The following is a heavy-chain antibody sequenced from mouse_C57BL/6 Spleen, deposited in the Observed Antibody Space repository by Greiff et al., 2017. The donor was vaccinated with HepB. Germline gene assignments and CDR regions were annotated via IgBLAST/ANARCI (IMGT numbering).Heavy chain of an antibody. CDR3: AREEITTGPSWFAY. D-gene: IGHD1-1*01. V-gene: IGHV1-39*01. CDR2: INPNYGTT. CDR1: GYSFTDYN. Sequence: LVESGPELVKPGASVKISCKASGYSFTDYNMNWVKQSNGKSLEWIGVINPNYGTTSYNQKFKGKATLTVDQSSSTAYMQLNSLTSEDSAVYYCAREEITTGPSWFAYWGQGTLVTVSA. J-gene: IGHJ3*01.